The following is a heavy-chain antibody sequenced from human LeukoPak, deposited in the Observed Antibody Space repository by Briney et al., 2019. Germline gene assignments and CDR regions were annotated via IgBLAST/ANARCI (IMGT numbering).Heavy chain of an antibody. J-gene: IGHJ4*02. CDR2: ISGSGGTT. CDR3: AKVGRGNSYGNPDY. Sequence: GGSLRLSCAASGFTFSSYAMSWVRQAPGKGLEWVSAISGSGGTTYYADSVKGRFTISRDNSKNTLYLQMNSLRDEDTAVYYCAKVGRGNSYGNPDYWGQGTLVTVSP. D-gene: IGHD5-18*01. CDR1: GFTFSSYA. V-gene: IGHV3-23*01.